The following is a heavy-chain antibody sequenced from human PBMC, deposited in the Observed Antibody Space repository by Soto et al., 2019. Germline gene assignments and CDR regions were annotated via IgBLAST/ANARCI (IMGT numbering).Heavy chain of an antibody. Sequence: QVQLVQSGAEVKKPGSSVKVSCKASGGTFSSYAISWVRQAPGQGLEWMGGIIPIFGTANYAQKFQGRDTITAEKSTSTAYMELSSLRSEDTAVYYCARTIFGVTMPYYFAYWGQGTLVTVSS. CDR2: IIPIFGTA. V-gene: IGHV1-69*06. J-gene: IGHJ4*02. D-gene: IGHD3-3*01. CDR1: GGTFSSYA. CDR3: ARTIFGVTMPYYFAY.